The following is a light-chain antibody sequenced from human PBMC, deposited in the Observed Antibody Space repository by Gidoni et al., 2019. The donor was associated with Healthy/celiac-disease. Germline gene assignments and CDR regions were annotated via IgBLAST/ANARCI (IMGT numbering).Light chain of an antibody. V-gene: IGKV3-20*01. Sequence: EIVLTQSPGTLSLSPGERATLSCRASQSVSSSYLAWYQQKPGQAPRLLIYGASSRATGIPDRFSGSGSGTDFTLTISRLEPEDFAVYYCQQNGSSPSWTFGRGTKVEIK. CDR2: GAS. CDR3: QQNGSSPSWT. J-gene: IGKJ1*01. CDR1: QSVSSSY.